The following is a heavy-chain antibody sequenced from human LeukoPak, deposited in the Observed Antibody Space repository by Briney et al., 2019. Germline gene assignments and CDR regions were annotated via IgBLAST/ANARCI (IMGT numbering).Heavy chain of an antibody. J-gene: IGHJ4*02. V-gene: IGHV4-59*01. Sequence: SETLSLTCTVSGGSISSYYWSWIRQPPGKGLEWIGYIYYSGSTNYNPSLKSRVTISVDTSKNQFSLKLSSVTAADTAVYYCAREMSLAGTYDYWGQGTLVTVSS. CDR1: GGSISSYY. CDR3: AREMSLAGTYDY. D-gene: IGHD6-19*01. CDR2: IYYSGST.